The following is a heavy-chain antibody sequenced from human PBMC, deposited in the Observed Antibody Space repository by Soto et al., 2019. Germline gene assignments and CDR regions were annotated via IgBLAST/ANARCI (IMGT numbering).Heavy chain of an antibody. Sequence: SETLSLTCTVSGVSISSNSYYWGWIRQPPGKGLEWIGSIYYSGSIYYNPSLKSRVTISMDTSKNQFSLKLNSLTAADTAVYYCARDSNVYNWFDLWGQGTLVTVSS. J-gene: IGHJ5*02. D-gene: IGHD2-8*01. CDR2: IYYSGSI. CDR3: ARDSNVYNWFDL. V-gene: IGHV4-39*02. CDR1: GVSISSNSYY.